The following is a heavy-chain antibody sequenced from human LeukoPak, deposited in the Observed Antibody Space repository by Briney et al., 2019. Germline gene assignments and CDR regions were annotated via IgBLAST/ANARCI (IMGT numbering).Heavy chain of an antibody. D-gene: IGHD6-13*01. CDR3: ARILSGSSWSFNWFDP. V-gene: IGHV2-26*01. CDR2: IFSNDEK. Sequence: KSSGPTLVNPTETLTLTCTVSGFSLSNARMGVSWIRQPPGKAQEWLAHIFSNDEKSYSTSLKSRLTISKDTSKSQVVLTMTNMDPVDTATYYCARILSGSSWSFNWFDPWGQGTLVTVSS. J-gene: IGHJ5*02. CDR1: GFSLSNARMG.